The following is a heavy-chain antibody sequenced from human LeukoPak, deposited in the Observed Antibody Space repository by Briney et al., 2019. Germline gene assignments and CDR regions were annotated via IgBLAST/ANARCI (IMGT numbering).Heavy chain of an antibody. J-gene: IGHJ4*02. Sequence: SETLSLTCAVYGGSFSGDYWSWIRQPPGKGLEWIGEINHSGSTNYNPSLKSRVTISVDTSKNQFSLKLSSVTAADTAVYYCASEDFDYWGQGTLVTVSS. V-gene: IGHV4-34*01. CDR1: GGSFSGDY. CDR2: INHSGST. CDR3: ASEDFDY.